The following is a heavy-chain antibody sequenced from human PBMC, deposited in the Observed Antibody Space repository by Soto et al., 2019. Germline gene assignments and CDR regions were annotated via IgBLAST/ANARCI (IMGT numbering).Heavy chain of an antibody. CDR3: TSTTPDFCSGDSCPYYCYGMDV. D-gene: IGHD2-15*01. Sequence: GGSLRLSCVASGFTFSNARMNWVRQAPGKGLEWVARIKSKTDGGTTEYTAPVKGRLTISRDDSKNTRYLQMNSLKAESTDAYYVTSTTPDFCSGDSCPYYCYGMDVWGQGTTVTDSS. V-gene: IGHV3-15*07. CDR2: IKSKTDGGTT. CDR1: GFTFSNAR. J-gene: IGHJ6*02.